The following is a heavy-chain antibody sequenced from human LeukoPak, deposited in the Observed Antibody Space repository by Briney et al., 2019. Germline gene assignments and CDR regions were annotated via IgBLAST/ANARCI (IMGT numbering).Heavy chain of an antibody. V-gene: IGHV4-39*01. D-gene: IGHD3-10*01. Sequence: PSETLSLTCSVSGGSITSSSSYWGWIRQSPEKGLEWIVSIHYTGRTDYNPSLKSRVTIPVDTSENQVSLKVRSVTAADTAVYYCARIKEVRRGGPNWFDPWGQGTLVTVSS. CDR3: ARIKEVRRGGPNWFDP. CDR2: IHYTGRT. CDR1: GGSITSSSSY. J-gene: IGHJ5*02.